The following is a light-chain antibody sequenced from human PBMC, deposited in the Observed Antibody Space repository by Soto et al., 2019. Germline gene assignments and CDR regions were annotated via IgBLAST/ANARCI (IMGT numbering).Light chain of an antibody. CDR3: QQYAVSPIT. Sequence: EIVLTQSPATLSLSPGERATLSCRASQSVSTYLAWYQQRPGQAPRLLIYDASYRATDIPPRFSGSGSGTDFTLTISRLEPEDFAVFYCQQYAVSPITFGQGTRLEI. V-gene: IGKV3-11*01. CDR2: DAS. J-gene: IGKJ5*01. CDR1: QSVSTY.